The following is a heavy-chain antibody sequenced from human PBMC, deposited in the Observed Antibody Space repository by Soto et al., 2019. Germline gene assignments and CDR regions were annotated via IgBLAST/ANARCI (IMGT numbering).Heavy chain of an antibody. CDR3: ARVAGAELRLYGMDV. J-gene: IGHJ6*02. CDR2: INPTRGST. CDR1: GYAFRGYG. D-gene: IGHD1-26*01. V-gene: IGHV1-2*04. Sequence: ASVKVSCKASGYAFRGYGMHWVRQAPGQGLEWMGCINPTRGSTTYAQQLQGWVTMHRDPSLSTAYLELSRLRSDDTAVYYCARVAGAELRLYGMDVWGQGTTVTVSS.